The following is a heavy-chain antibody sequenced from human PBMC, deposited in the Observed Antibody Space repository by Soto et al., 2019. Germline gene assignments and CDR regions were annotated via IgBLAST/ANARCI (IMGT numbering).Heavy chain of an antibody. J-gene: IGHJ6*02. CDR2: ISSSSSYI. D-gene: IGHD6-13*01. Sequence: GGSLRLSCAASGFTFSSYSMNWVRQAPGKGLEWVSSISSSSSYIYYADSVKGRFTISRDNAKISLYLQMNSLRAEDTAVYYCVRDLAATGYYYGKDVWGQGTTVTVSS. V-gene: IGHV3-21*01. CDR1: GFTFSSYS. CDR3: VRDLAATGYYYGKDV.